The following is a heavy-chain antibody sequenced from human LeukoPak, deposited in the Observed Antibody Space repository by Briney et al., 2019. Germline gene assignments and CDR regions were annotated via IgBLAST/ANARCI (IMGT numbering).Heavy chain of an antibody. CDR1: GYSFTSYW. Sequence: GESLKIFCKGSGYSFTSYWIGWVRQMPGKGLEWMGIIYPGDSDTRYSPSFQGQVTISADKSISTAYLQWSSLKASDTAMYYCARQLGADYDFLTGPYYFDYWGQGTLVTVSS. CDR2: IYPGDSDT. J-gene: IGHJ4*02. CDR3: ARQLGADYDFLTGPYYFDY. D-gene: IGHD3-9*01. V-gene: IGHV5-51*01.